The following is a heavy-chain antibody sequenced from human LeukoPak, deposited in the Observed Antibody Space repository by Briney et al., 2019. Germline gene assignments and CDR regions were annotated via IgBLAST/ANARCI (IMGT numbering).Heavy chain of an antibody. CDR1: GFTFSSYA. CDR2: ISYDGSNK. CDR3: ARDPFIVATILRSHYYYGMDV. J-gene: IGHJ6*04. V-gene: IGHV3-30*04. Sequence: GGSLRHSCGASGFTFSSYAMHWVRQAPGKGLEWVAVISYDGSNKYYADSVKGRFTISRDNSKNTLYLQMNSLRAEDTAVYYCARDPFIVATILRSHYYYGMDVWGKGTTVTVSS. D-gene: IGHD5-12*01.